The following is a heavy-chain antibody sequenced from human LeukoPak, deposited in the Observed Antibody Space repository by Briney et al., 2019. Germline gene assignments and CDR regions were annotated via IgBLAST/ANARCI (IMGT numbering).Heavy chain of an antibody. CDR3: ARGSGVVVIDWFDP. CDR2: IYYSGST. CDR1: VGSISSGGYY. Sequence: ASETLSLTCTVSVGSISSGGYYWSWIRQHPGKGLEWIGYIYYSGSTYYNPSLKSRVTISVDTSKNQFPLKLSSVTAADTAVYYCARGSGVVVIDWFDPWGQGTLVTVSS. J-gene: IGHJ5*02. V-gene: IGHV4-31*03. D-gene: IGHD3-22*01.